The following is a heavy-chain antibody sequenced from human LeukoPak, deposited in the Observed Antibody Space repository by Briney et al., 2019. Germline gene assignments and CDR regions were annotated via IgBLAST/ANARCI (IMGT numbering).Heavy chain of an antibody. CDR2: ISAYNGNT. Sequence: PVKVSCKASGYTFTSYGISWVRQAPGQGLEWMGWISAYNGNTNYAQKLQGRVTMTTDTSTGTAYMELRSLRSDDTAVYYCARGVGRVVVTAPPFDYWGQGTLVTVSS. CDR1: GYTFTSYG. V-gene: IGHV1-18*01. J-gene: IGHJ4*02. D-gene: IGHD2-21*02. CDR3: ARGVGRVVVTAPPFDY.